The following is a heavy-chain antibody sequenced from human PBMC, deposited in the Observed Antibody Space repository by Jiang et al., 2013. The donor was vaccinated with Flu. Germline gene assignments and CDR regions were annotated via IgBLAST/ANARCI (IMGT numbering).Heavy chain of an antibody. Sequence: EVKKPGASVKVSCKASGYTFTSYYMHWVRQAPGQGLEWMGIINPSGGSTSYAQKFQGRVTMTRDTSTSTVYMELSSLRSEDTAVYYCARDFAPIYAGGPYYFDYWGQGTLVTVSS. CDR2: INPSGGST. CDR1: GYTFTSYY. J-gene: IGHJ4*02. CDR3: ARDFAPIYAGGPYYFDY. D-gene: IGHD2-15*01. V-gene: IGHV1-46*01.